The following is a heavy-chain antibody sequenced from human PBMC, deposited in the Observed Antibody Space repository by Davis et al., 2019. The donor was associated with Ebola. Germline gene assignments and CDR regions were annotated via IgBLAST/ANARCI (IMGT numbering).Heavy chain of an antibody. Sequence: GESLKISCAASEITFRDYSINWVRQAPGKGLEWVAIISNDGNNRFYADSVKGRFTISRDNSKKTSYLQMNSLRPEDTATYYCAIDADYGEYGWFDPWGQGTLVIVSS. CDR1: EITFRDYS. D-gene: IGHD4-17*01. CDR3: AIDADYGEYGWFDP. CDR2: ISNDGNNR. V-gene: IGHV3-30*01. J-gene: IGHJ5*02.